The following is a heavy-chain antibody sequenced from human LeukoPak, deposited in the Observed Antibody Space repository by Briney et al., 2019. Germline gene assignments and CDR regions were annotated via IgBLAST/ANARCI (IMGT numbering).Heavy chain of an antibody. D-gene: IGHD6-19*01. CDR3: ARAGYTSGYDY. Sequence: GGSLRLSCAASGSTFDDFGMTWVRQVPGKGLEWVSGINWNGGNSAHADSVRGRFTISRDNAKSSLYLQMNNLRVEDTAVYYCARAGYTSGYDYWGQGTLVTVSS. CDR2: INWNGGNS. J-gene: IGHJ4*02. CDR1: GSTFDDFG. V-gene: IGHV3-20*04.